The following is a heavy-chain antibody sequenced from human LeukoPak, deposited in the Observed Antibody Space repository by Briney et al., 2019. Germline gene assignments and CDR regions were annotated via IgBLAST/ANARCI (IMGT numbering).Heavy chain of an antibody. Sequence: ASVKVSCKTSAYTFDQYGLSWVRQAPGQGLEWMGWISPYNGNTNYAENLQDRVTMTTDTSTSTAYMELRGLRSDDTAIYYCAREGRYNYRDAFDIWGQGTMVTVSS. CDR3: AREGRYNYRDAFDI. V-gene: IGHV1-18*01. D-gene: IGHD1-20*01. CDR2: ISPYNGNT. J-gene: IGHJ3*02. CDR1: AYTFDQYG.